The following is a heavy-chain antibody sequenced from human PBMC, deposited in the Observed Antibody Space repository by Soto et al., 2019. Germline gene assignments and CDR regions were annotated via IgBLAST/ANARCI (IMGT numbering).Heavy chain of an antibody. J-gene: IGHJ5*02. CDR2: IYWDDDK. CDR3: ANMGSYRNWFDP. Sequence: QITLKESGPTLVKPTQTLTLTCTFSGFSLSTSGVGVGWIRQPPGKALEWLALIYWDDDKRYSPSLKSRLTITKDTSKTQVVLTMTNMDPVDPATYYCANMGSYRNWFDPWGQGTLVTVSS. D-gene: IGHD1-26*01. V-gene: IGHV2-5*02. CDR1: GFSLSTSGVG.